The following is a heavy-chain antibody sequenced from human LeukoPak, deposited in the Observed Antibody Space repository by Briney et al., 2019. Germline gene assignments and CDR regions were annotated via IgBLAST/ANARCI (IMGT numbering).Heavy chain of an antibody. CDR3: AREGGSGWYRFDY. Sequence: SETLSLTCTVSGDSISSYYWSWIRQPAGRGLEWIGRIYTSVSTNYNPSLKSRVTMSVDTSKNQFSLKLSSVTAADTAVYYCAREGGSGWYRFDYWGQGTLVTVSS. J-gene: IGHJ4*02. D-gene: IGHD6-19*01. V-gene: IGHV4-4*07. CDR2: IYTSVST. CDR1: GDSISSYY.